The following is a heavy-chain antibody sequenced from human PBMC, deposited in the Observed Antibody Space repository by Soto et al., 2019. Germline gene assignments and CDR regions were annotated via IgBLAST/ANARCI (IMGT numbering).Heavy chain of an antibody. CDR3: ARLGKYYQSLDP. CDR2: ISYSGST. J-gene: IGHJ5*02. Sequence: SETLSLTCTVSGGFISSDSYYWGWIRQSPEKGLEWIASISYSGSTYYNTTLKSRLIISVDTSKNQFSLRLSSVTAADTAVYYCARLGKYYQSLDPWGPGTLVT. V-gene: IGHV4-39*01. CDR1: GGFISSDSYY. D-gene: IGHD2-2*01.